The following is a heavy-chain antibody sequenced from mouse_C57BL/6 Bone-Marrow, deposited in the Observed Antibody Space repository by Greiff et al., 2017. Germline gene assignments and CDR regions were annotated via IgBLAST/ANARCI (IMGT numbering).Heavy chain of an antibody. Sequence: EVQLQQSGPELVKPGASVKISCKASGYTFTDYYMNWVKQSHGKSLEWIGDINPNNGGTSYNQKFKGKATLTVDKSSSTAYMELRSLTSEDAAVYYSARDGYFFDYWGQGTTLTVSS. CDR1: GYTFTDYY. CDR2: INPNNGGT. CDR3: ARDGYFFDY. J-gene: IGHJ2*01. V-gene: IGHV1-26*01. D-gene: IGHD2-3*01.